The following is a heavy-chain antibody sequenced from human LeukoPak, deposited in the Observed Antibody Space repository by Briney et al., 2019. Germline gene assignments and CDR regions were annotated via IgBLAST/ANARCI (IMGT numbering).Heavy chain of an antibody. D-gene: IGHD3-3*01. V-gene: IGHV1-69*13. CDR2: IIPIFGTA. CDR3: ARCDFWSGYYISGYFDY. CDR1: GGTFSSYA. Sequence: ASVKVSCKASGGTFSSYAISWVRQAPGQGPEWMGGIIPIFGTANYAQKFQGRVTITADESTSTAYMELSSLRSEDTAVYYCARCDFWSGYYISGYFDYWVQRTLVTVSS. J-gene: IGHJ4*02.